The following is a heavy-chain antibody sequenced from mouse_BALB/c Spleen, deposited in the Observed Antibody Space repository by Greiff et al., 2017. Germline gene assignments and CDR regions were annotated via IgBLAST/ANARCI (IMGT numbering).Heavy chain of an antibody. Sequence: EVQLQQSGPELVKPGASVKIPCKASGYSFTDYNMDWVKQSHGKSLEWIGDINPNNGGTIYNQKFKGKATLTVDKFSSTAYMELRSLTSEDTAVYYCARGLHYGSSYTTWDNWGQGTTLTVSS. CDR1: GYSFTDYN. D-gene: IGHD1-1*01. CDR2: INPNNGGT. J-gene: IGHJ2*01. CDR3: ARGLHYGSSYTTWDN. V-gene: IGHV1-18*01.